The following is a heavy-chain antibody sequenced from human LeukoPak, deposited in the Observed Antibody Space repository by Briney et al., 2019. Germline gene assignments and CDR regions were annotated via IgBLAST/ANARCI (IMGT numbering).Heavy chain of an antibody. Sequence: PSETLSLTCAVYGGSFSGYYWSWIRQPPGKGPEWIGFIYYNGSPYYNPSLKSRVTISVDTSKNQFSLKLSSVTAADTAVYYCTRLTVPLRFDPWGQGTLVTVSS. J-gene: IGHJ5*02. CDR1: GGSFSGYY. D-gene: IGHD2-2*01. CDR3: TRLTVPLRFDP. V-gene: IGHV4-59*01. CDR2: IYYNGSP.